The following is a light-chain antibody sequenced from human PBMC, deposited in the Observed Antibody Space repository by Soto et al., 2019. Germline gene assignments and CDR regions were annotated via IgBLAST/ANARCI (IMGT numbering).Light chain of an antibody. V-gene: IGKV3-15*01. Sequence: EIMMTQSPATLSVSPGERATLSCRASQSVSSNLAWYQQKPGQTPKLLIYVASTRATGIPARFSGSGSGTEFTLTISSLQSEDFAVYYCQQYSVWPLTFGGGTKVEFK. CDR1: QSVSSN. CDR3: QQYSVWPLT. J-gene: IGKJ4*01. CDR2: VAS.